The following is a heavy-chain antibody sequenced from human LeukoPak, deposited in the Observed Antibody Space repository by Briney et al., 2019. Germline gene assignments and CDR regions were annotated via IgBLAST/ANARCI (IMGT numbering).Heavy chain of an antibody. CDR2: ISYDGSNK. J-gene: IGHJ4*02. Sequence: PGGSLRLSCAAFGFTFSSYAMHWVRQAPGKGLEWVAVISYDGSNKYYADSVKGRFTISRDNSKNTLYLQMNSLRAGDTAVYYCARDGIVGSYYFDYWGQGTLVTVSS. CDR1: GFTFSSYA. CDR3: ARDGIVGSYYFDY. V-gene: IGHV3-30-3*01. D-gene: IGHD1-26*01.